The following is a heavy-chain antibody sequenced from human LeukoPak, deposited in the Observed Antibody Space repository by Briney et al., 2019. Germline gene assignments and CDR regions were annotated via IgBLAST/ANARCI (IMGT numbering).Heavy chain of an antibody. CDR1: GDSVSSNSAA. CDR3: ARGRSPYSLDYYYYMDV. CDR2: TYYRSKWYN. Sequence: SQTLSLTCAISGDSVSSNSAAWNWIRQSPSRGLEWLGRTYYRSKWYNDYAVSVKSRITINPDSSKHPFSLQLNSVTPEDTAVYYCARGRSPYSLDYYYYMDVWGKGTTVTVSS. J-gene: IGHJ6*03. D-gene: IGHD1-26*01. V-gene: IGHV6-1*01.